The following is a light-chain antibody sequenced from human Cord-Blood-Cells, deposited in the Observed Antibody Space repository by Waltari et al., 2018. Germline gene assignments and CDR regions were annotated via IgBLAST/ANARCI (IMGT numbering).Light chain of an antibody. CDR3: QQYDNLPMYT. V-gene: IGKV1-33*01. J-gene: IGKJ2*01. CDR1: QDISKY. CDR2: DAS. Sequence: DIQMTQYPSSLSASVGDRVTITCQASQDISKYLNWYQLKPGKAPKLLIYDASNLETGVPSRFSGSGSGTDFTFTISSLQPEDIATYYCQQYDNLPMYTFGQGTKLEIK.